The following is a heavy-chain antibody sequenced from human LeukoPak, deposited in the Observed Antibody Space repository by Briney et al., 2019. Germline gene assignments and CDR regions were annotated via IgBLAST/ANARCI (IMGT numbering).Heavy chain of an antibody. D-gene: IGHD5-24*01. V-gene: IGHV3-33*01. CDR3: AREERDGYNFDY. Sequence: GGSLRLSCAASGFTFSSYGMHWVRQAPGKGLEWVAVIWYDGSNKYYADSVKGRFTISRDNSKDTLYLQMNSLRAEDTAVYYCAREERDGYNFDYWGQGTLVTVSS. J-gene: IGHJ4*02. CDR2: IWYDGSNK. CDR1: GFTFSSYG.